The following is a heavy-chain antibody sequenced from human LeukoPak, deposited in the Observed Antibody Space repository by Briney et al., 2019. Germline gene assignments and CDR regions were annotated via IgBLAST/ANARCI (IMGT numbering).Heavy chain of an antibody. Sequence: GASVKVSCKVSGYTLTELSMHWVRQAPGKGLEWMGGFDPEDGETIYAQKFQGRVTMTEDASTDTAYMELSSLRSEDTAVHYCATLLSGYYDILTGYYEYFQHWGQGTLVTVSS. J-gene: IGHJ1*01. V-gene: IGHV1-24*01. CDR1: GYTLTELS. CDR2: FDPEDGET. CDR3: ATLLSGYYDILTGYYEYFQH. D-gene: IGHD3-9*01.